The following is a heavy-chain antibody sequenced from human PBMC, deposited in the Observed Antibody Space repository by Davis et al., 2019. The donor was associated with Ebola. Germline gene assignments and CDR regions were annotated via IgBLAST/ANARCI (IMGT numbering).Heavy chain of an antibody. CDR1: GGSISNGDYS. D-gene: IGHD4-11*01. Sequence: SETLSLTCTVSGGSISNGDYSWSWIRQPPGKGLEWIGNVYHSGNTYYNSSLSSRVTISLDTSKNHFSLKLMSVTAADTAVYYCARTSQRLQFPAPWGQGILVTVSS. J-gene: IGHJ5*02. V-gene: IGHV4-30-2*01. CDR3: ARTSQRLQFPAP. CDR2: VYHSGNT.